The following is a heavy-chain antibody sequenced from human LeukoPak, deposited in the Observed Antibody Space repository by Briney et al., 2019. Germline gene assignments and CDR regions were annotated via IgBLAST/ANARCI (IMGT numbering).Heavy chain of an antibody. D-gene: IGHD7-27*01. CDR3: ARFWGVKDYFDY. V-gene: IGHV4-39*01. Sequence: PSETLSLTCTVSGGSVSTNTCYWVWIRQPPGKGLEWIGSILFSGNTYYNPSLMRRVTISVDTSKNRFSLKLSSVAAADTAVYYCARFWGVKDYFDYWGQGTLVTVSS. J-gene: IGHJ4*02. CDR2: ILFSGNT. CDR1: GGSVSTNTCY.